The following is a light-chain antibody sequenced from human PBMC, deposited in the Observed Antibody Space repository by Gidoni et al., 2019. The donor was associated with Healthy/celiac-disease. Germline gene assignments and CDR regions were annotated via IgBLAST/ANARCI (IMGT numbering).Light chain of an antibody. CDR1: QSVSNN. CDR2: GAS. V-gene: IGKV3-15*01. J-gene: IGKJ4*01. CDR3: QQYNNWPPDT. Sequence: EIVMTQSPATLSVSPGERATLSCSASQSVSNNFAWYQQKPGQAPRLLIYGASTRATGIPASLSGSGSGKEFTRTISSLQSEDFAVYYCQQYNNWPPDTFGGGTKVEIK.